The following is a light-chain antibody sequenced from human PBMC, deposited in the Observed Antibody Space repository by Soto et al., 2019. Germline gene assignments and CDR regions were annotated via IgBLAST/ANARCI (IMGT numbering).Light chain of an antibody. Sequence: EIVLTHALDSLSILANNTANLYCRASQSVSSYLAWYQQKPGQPPRLLIYDASNRAIGTPARFSGSGSGTDFTLTISRLEPEDIAVYYCQQRRQWPSFGQLTRLEIK. CDR2: DAS. J-gene: IGKJ5*01. CDR1: QSVSSY. V-gene: IGKV3-11*01. CDR3: QQRRQWPS.